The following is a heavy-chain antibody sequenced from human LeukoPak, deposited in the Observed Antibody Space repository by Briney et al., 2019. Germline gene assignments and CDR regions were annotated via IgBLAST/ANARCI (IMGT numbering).Heavy chain of an antibody. CDR1: GFTFSSYG. D-gene: IGHD3-22*01. Sequence: GGSLRLSCAASGFTFSSYGMHWVRQAPGKGLEWVAVIWYDGSNKYYADSVRGRFTFSRDNSKNTLYLQMNSLRAEDTAVYYCARDRVVLSSDYYFDYWGQGTLGTVSS. J-gene: IGHJ4*02. CDR2: IWYDGSNK. V-gene: IGHV3-33*01. CDR3: ARDRVVLSSDYYFDY.